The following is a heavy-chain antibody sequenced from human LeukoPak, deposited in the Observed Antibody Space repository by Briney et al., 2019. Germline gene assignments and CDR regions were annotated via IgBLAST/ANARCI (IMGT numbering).Heavy chain of an antibody. Sequence: SVKVSCKASGGTFSSYAISWVRQAPGQGLEWMGRIIPILGIANYAQKFQGRVTITADKSTSTAYMELSSLRSEDTAVYYCARGGNYYDSSGYYYFIGYWGQGTLVTVSS. CDR3: ARGGNYYDSSGYYYFIGY. CDR2: IIPILGIA. CDR1: GGTFSSYA. D-gene: IGHD3-22*01. J-gene: IGHJ4*02. V-gene: IGHV1-69*04.